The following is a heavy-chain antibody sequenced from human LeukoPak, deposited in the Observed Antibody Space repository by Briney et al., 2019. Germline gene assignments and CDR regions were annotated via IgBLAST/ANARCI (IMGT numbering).Heavy chain of an antibody. CDR2: IRYDGRNK. D-gene: IGHD2-2*01. CDR3: ARDGVKYQLLFLHEY. Sequence: PGGSLRLSCAAAGLTFSNYGMHWVRQAPGKGLQWVAYIRYDGRNKYSADSVKGRFTIYRDNSKSTLYLQMNSLRPEDTAMYYCARDGVKYQLLFLHEYWGQGTLVTVSS. J-gene: IGHJ4*02. CDR1: GLTFSNYG. V-gene: IGHV3-30*02.